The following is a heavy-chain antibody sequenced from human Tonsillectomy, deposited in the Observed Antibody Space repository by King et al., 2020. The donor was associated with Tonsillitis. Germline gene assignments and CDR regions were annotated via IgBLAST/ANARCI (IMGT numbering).Heavy chain of an antibody. CDR2: ISTSSTYI. CDR3: ARVKDYCDSSGYFRYIDL. D-gene: IGHD3-22*01. CDR1: GFTFSSYS. V-gene: IGHV3-21*01. J-gene: IGHJ2*01. Sequence: VQLVESGGGLVKPGGSLRLSCKASGFTFSSYSLNWVRQAPGKGLEWLSSISTSSTYIYYAASVKGRFTISRDNAKNSLYLQMNSLRAEDTAMYYCARVKDYCDSSGYFRYIDLWGRGTLVTVSS.